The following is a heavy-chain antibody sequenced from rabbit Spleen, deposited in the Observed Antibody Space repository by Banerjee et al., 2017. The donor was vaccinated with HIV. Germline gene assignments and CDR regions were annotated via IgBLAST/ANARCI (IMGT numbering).Heavy chain of an antibody. CDR2: IYTRSSGT. J-gene: IGHJ6*01. D-gene: IGHD8-1*01. Sequence: QSLEESGGDLVKPGASLTLTCTASGFSFNTDNYMYWVRQAPGKGLELIACIYTRSSGTWYASWVNGRFTISKTSSTTVTLQLNSLTAADTATYFCARDSGTSFSTYGMDLWGPGTLVTVS. V-gene: IGHV1S40*01. CDR3: ARDSGTSFSTYGMDL. CDR1: GFSFNTDNY.